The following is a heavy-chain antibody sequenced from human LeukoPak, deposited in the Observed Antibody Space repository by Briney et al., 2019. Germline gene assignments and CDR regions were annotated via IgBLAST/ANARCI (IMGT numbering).Heavy chain of an antibody. CDR1: GFTFSSYA. D-gene: IGHD2-2*01. Sequence: GGSLRLSCAASGFTFSSYAMSWVRQAPGKGLEWVSAISGSGGSTYYADSVKGRFTISRDNSKNTLYLQMNSLRAEDTAVYYCAKDGGWYCSSTSSYGFDYWGQGTLVTVSS. V-gene: IGHV3-23*01. CDR2: ISGSGGST. J-gene: IGHJ4*02. CDR3: AKDGGWYCSSTSSYGFDY.